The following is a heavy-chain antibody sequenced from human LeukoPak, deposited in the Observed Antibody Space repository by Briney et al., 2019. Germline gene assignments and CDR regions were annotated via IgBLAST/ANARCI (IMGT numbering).Heavy chain of an antibody. D-gene: IGHD3-10*01. J-gene: IGHJ6*03. Sequence: SSETLSLTCTVSGGSISSSNYYWGWIRQPPGKGLEWIGTIYYSGTTYYNPSLESRVTISEDTSKNQFSLTLRSVTAADTAVYYCARQISDYHYYYMDVWGKGTTVTVSS. V-gene: IGHV4-39*01. CDR1: GGSISSSNYY. CDR2: IYYSGTT. CDR3: ARQISDYHYYYMDV.